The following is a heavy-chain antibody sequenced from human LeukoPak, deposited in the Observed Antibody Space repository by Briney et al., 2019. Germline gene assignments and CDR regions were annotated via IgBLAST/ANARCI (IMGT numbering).Heavy chain of an antibody. CDR3: ASGAYYYGSGSYFDY. J-gene: IGHJ4*02. CDR2: ISYDGSNK. D-gene: IGHD3-10*01. V-gene: IGHV3-30*19. CDR1: GFTFSSYG. Sequence: GGSLRLSCAASGFTFSSYGMHWVRQAPGKGLEWVAVISYDGSNKYYADSVKGRFTISRDNSKSTLYLQMNSLRAEDTAVYYCASGAYYYGSGSYFDYWGQGTLVTVSS.